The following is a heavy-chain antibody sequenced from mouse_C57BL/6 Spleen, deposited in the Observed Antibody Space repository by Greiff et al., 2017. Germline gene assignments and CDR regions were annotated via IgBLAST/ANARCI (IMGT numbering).Heavy chain of an antibody. J-gene: IGHJ1*03. V-gene: IGHV5-16*01. D-gene: IGHD1-1*01. CDR2: INYDGSST. Sequence: EVHLVESEGGLVQPGSSMKLSCTASGFTFSDYYMAWVRQVPEKGLEWVANINYDGSSTYYLDSLKSRFIISRDNAKNILYLQMSSLKSEDTATYYCARSAHYGSSYWYFDVWGTGTTVTVSS. CDR3: ARSAHYGSSYWYFDV. CDR1: GFTFSDYY.